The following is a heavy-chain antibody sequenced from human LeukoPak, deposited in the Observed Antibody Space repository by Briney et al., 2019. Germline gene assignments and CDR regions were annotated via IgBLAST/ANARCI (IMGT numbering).Heavy chain of an antibody. V-gene: IGHV1-8*01. CDR2: MNPNSGNT. D-gene: IGHD3-10*01. CDR1: GYTFTTYD. CDR3: ARGPHTTYYYGSGSSAFDI. Sequence: ASVKVSCKASGYTFTTYDINWVRQATGQGLEWMGWMNPNSGNTGYAQKFQGRVTMTRNTSISTAYMELSSLRPEDTAVYYCARGPHTTYYYGSGSSAFDIWGQGTMVTVSS. J-gene: IGHJ3*02.